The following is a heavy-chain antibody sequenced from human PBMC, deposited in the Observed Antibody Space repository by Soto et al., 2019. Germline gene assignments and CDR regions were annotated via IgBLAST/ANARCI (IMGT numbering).Heavy chain of an antibody. V-gene: IGHV1-46*01. CDR1: GYTFTSYY. CDR3: ARVSLAAGDYYYGMDV. J-gene: IGHJ6*02. CDR2: INPSGGST. D-gene: IGHD6-19*01. Sequence: GASVKVSCKASGYTFTSYYMHWVRQAPGQGLEWMGIINPSGGSTSYAQEFQGRVTMTRDTSTSTVYMELSSLRSEDTAVYYCARVSLAAGDYYYGMDVWGQGTTVTVS.